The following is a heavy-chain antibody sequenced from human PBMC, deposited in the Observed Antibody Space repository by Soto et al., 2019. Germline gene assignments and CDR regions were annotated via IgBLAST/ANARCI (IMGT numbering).Heavy chain of an antibody. CDR1: GGTFSSYA. Sequence: SVKVSWKASGGTFSSYAISWVRQAPGQGLEWMGGIIPIFGTANYAQKFQGRVTITADKSTSTAYMELSSLRSEDTAVYYCARDLAYCGGDCYSDDYWGQGTLVTVSS. CDR2: IIPIFGTA. V-gene: IGHV1-69*06. J-gene: IGHJ4*02. D-gene: IGHD2-21*02. CDR3: ARDLAYCGGDCYSDDY.